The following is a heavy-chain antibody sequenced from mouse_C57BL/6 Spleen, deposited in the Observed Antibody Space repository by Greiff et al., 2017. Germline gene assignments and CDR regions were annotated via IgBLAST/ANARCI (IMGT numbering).Heavy chain of an antibody. CDR1: GFTFSNYW. J-gene: IGHJ1*03. V-gene: IGHV6-3*01. CDR3: TDYYGSSNPPYWYFDV. CDR2: IRLKSDNYAT. Sequence: EVQGVESGGGLVQPGGSMKLSCVASGFTFSNYWMNWVRQSPEKGLEWVAQIRLKSDNYATHYAESVKGRFTISRDDSKSSVYLKMNNLRTEVTGNYYSTDYYGSSNPPYWYFDVWGTGTTVTVSS. D-gene: IGHD1-1*01.